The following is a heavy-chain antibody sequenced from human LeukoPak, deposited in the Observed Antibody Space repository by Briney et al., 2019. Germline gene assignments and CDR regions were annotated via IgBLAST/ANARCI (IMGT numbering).Heavy chain of an antibody. Sequence: RGSLRLSCAASGFTFSQYNMNWVRQAPGKGLEWVSSISSSSSYIYYADSVKGRFTISRDNAKNSLYLQMNSLRAEDTAVYYCARGSAVAGQSDYWGQGTLVTVSS. CDR3: ARGSAVAGQSDY. CDR2: ISSSSSYI. J-gene: IGHJ4*02. D-gene: IGHD6-19*01. V-gene: IGHV3-21*01. CDR1: GFTFSQYN.